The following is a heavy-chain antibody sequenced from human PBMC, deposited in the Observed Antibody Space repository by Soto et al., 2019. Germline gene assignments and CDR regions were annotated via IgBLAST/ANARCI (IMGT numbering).Heavy chain of an antibody. V-gene: IGHV3-7*01. D-gene: IGHD3-3*01. CDR1: GFTFSSYW. Sequence: PGGSLRLSCAASGFTFSSYWMSWVRQAPGKGLEWVANIKQDGSEKYYVDSVKGRFTISRDNAKNSLYLQMNSLRAEDTAVYYCARRGLLRFLEWIDYGMDVWGQGTTVTVSS. CDR2: IKQDGSEK. J-gene: IGHJ6*02. CDR3: ARRGLLRFLEWIDYGMDV.